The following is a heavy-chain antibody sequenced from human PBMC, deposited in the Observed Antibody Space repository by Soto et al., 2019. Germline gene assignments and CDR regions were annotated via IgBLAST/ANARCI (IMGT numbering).Heavy chain of an antibody. J-gene: IGHJ3*02. CDR3: AKATATGGGAFDI. D-gene: IGHD1-1*01. V-gene: IGHV3-23*01. Sequence: GGSLRLSCAASGFICSSYDMSWVRQAPGKGLEWVSTILVDGRTFYVDSVKGRFTISRDSSQNTVYLRMSSLTAGDTALYYCAKATATGGGAFDICGQGTMVTVSS. CDR2: ILVDGRT. CDR1: GFICSSYD.